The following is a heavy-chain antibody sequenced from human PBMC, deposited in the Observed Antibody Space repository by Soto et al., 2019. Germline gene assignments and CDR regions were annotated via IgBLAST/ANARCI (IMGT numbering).Heavy chain of an antibody. CDR3: ARGIDFSWDTAMVLQPHYYYYGMDV. CDR1: GYTYTGYY. V-gene: IGHV1-2*04. Sequence: ASVQVSCKASGYTYTGYYMHWVRQAPGQGLEWMGWINPNSGGTNYAQKFQGWVTMTRDTSISTAYMELSRLRSDDTAVYYCARGIDFSWDTAMVLQPHYYYYGMDVWGQGTTVTVSS. CDR2: INPNSGGT. J-gene: IGHJ6*02. D-gene: IGHD5-18*01.